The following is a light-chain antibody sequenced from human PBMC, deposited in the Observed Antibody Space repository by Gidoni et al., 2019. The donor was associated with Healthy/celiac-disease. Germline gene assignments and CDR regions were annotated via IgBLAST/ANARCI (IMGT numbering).Light chain of an antibody. J-gene: IGKJ1*01. Sequence: DIVMTQSLLSLPVTPGEPASISCRSSQSLLHSNGYNYLDWYLQKPGQSPQLLIYLGSNRASGVPDRFSGSGSGTDFTLKISRVEAEDVGVYYCMQDLQNPPTFGQGTKVEIK. CDR3: MQDLQNPPT. CDR2: LGS. V-gene: IGKV2-28*01. CDR1: QSLLHSNGYNY.